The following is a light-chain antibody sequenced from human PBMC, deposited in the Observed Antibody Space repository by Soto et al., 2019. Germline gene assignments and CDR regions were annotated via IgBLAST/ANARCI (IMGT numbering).Light chain of an antibody. Sequence: VVMTQSPATLSVSPGERATLSCRASQNISSDLAWYQQRPGQSPRLVIYGVSTRATGVPPTFSGSGSGTDFALTISSLQSEDFAVYYCQQYNHWPPWTFGQGTKVEF. CDR1: QNISSD. J-gene: IGKJ1*01. CDR3: QQYNHWPPWT. CDR2: GVS. V-gene: IGKV3-15*01.